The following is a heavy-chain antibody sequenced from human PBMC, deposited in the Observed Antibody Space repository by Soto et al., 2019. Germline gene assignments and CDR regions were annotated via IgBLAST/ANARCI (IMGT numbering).Heavy chain of an antibody. D-gene: IGHD3-22*01. CDR3: ARAVQKEYYYDSSGYRFDY. CDR2: IIPIFGTA. CDR1: GGTFSSYA. Sequence: SVKVSCKASGGTFSSYAISWVRQAPGQGLEWMGGIIPIFGTANYAQKFQGRVTITADESTSTAYMELSSLGSEDTAVYYCARAVQKEYYYDSSGYRFDYWGQGTLVTVSS. J-gene: IGHJ4*02. V-gene: IGHV1-69*13.